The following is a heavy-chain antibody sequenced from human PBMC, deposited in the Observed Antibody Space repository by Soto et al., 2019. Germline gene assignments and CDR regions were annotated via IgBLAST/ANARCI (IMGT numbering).Heavy chain of an antibody. CDR1: GFTFSAHS. Sequence: EVQLVESGGGSVQPGGPLRLSCAASGFTFSAHSITWVRQAPGKGLEWVSYISSTSDSTIYHADSVKGRFTISRDNAGNSVYLQMSGLRDDDTAMYYCATALTTPGRGAFHLWGQGTMVTVSS. D-gene: IGHD2-15*01. V-gene: IGHV3-48*02. CDR2: ISSTSDSTI. J-gene: IGHJ3*01. CDR3: ATALTTPGRGAFHL.